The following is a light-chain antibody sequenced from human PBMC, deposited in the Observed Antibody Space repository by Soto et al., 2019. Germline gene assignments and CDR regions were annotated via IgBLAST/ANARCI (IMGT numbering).Light chain of an antibody. V-gene: IGLV2-8*01. CDR1: SSDVGGYNY. CDR3: SAYAGSSTLV. Sequence: QSAPTQPPSASGSPGQSVTFSCTGTSSDVGGYNYVSWYQQYPGKAPKLMIYEVYKRPSGVPDRFSGSKSGNTASLTVSGLQPEDEADYYCSAYAGSSTLVFGGGTQLTVL. J-gene: IGLJ2*01. CDR2: EVY.